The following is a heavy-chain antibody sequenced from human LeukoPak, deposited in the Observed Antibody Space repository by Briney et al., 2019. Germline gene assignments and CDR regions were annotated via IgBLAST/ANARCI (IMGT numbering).Heavy chain of an antibody. CDR2: IYPGDSDT. CDR3: ARHGTYYYGSGSYPDY. Sequence: GESLKISCKGSGYSFTSYWIGWVRQMPGKGLEWMGIIYPGDSDTRYSPSFQGQVTISADKSISTAYLQWSSLKASDTAMYYCARHGTYYYGSGSYPDYWGQGTLVTISS. D-gene: IGHD3-10*01. CDR1: GYSFTSYW. J-gene: IGHJ4*02. V-gene: IGHV5-51*01.